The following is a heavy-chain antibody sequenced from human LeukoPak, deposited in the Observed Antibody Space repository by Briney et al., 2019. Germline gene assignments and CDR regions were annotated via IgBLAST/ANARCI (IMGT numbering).Heavy chain of an antibody. Sequence: GGSLRLSCAASGFTFSSYCMHWVRQAPAKGLVWVSRIKGDGSYKFYADSVKGRFTISRDNAKNTLYLQMNSLRAEDTAVYYCAKESYSALNPIDYWGQGTLVTVST. D-gene: IGHD1-26*01. CDR3: AKESYSALNPIDY. J-gene: IGHJ4*02. CDR2: IKGDGSYK. CDR1: GFTFSSYC. V-gene: IGHV3-30*18.